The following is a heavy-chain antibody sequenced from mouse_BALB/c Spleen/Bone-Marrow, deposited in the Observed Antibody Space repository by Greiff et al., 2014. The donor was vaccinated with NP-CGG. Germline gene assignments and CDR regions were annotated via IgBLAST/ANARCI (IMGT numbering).Heavy chain of an antibody. CDR3: ARYDYTMDY. CDR1: GYTFTNFW. V-gene: IGHV1S41*01. J-gene: IGHJ4*01. CDR2: IAPGTGTT. Sequence: DLVKPGASVKLSCKASGYTFTNFWINWIKQRPGQGLEWIGRIAPGTGTTYFNEMFKDKATLTVDTSSSTAYIQLSTMSSEDSAGYFCARYDYTMDYWGQGTSVTGSS.